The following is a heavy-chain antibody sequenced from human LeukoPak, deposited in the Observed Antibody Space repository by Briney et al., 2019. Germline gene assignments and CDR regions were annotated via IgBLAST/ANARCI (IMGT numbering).Heavy chain of an antibody. Sequence: SQTLSLTCAVSGGSISSGGYSWSWLRQPPGKGLEWIVYIYHSGSTYYNPSLKSRVTISVDRSKNQFSLKLSSVTAADTAVYYCARASPITIHFDYWGQGTLVTVSS. J-gene: IGHJ4*02. D-gene: IGHD3-3*01. CDR2: IYHSGST. V-gene: IGHV4-30-2*01. CDR3: ARASPITIHFDY. CDR1: GGSISSGGYS.